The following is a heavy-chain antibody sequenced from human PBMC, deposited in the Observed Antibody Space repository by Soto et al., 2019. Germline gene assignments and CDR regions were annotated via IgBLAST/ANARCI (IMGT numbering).Heavy chain of an antibody. CDR1: GFTFSSYS. CDR2: MTSGSTYI. J-gene: IGHJ3*01. V-gene: IGHV3-21*01. Sequence: GGSLRLSCAASGFTFSSYSMNWVRQAPGKGLEWVSSMTSGSTYIYYADSVKGRFTISRDNAKRSLYLQMNSLRAEDTAVYYCARDSTIFGVVIMTAFDVWGQGTMVTVSS. D-gene: IGHD3-3*01. CDR3: ARDSTIFGVVIMTAFDV.